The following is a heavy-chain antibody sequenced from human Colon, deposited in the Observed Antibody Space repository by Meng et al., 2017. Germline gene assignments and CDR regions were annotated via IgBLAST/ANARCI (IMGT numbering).Heavy chain of an antibody. Sequence: SETLSLTCAVYGGSFSGYYWSWICQPPGKGLEWIGEINHSGSTNYNPSLKSRVTISVDTSKNQFSLQLSSVTAADTAVYYCARGSSSSSWYASYYYYGLDVWGQGATVTVSS. CDR1: GGSFSGYY. CDR2: INHSGST. J-gene: IGHJ6*02. V-gene: IGHV4-34*01. CDR3: ARGSSSSSWYASYYYYGLDV. D-gene: IGHD6-13*01.